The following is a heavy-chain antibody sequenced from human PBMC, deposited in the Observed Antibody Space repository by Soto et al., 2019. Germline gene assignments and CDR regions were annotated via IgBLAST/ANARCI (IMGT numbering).Heavy chain of an antibody. D-gene: IGHD6-19*01. V-gene: IGHV1-18*01. CDR1: GYTFTSYV. J-gene: IGHJ4*02. Sequence: ASVKVSCKASGYTFTSYVISWVRQAPGQGLEWMGWISAYNGNTNYAQKLQGRVTMTTDTSTSTAYMELRSLRSDDTAVYYCARGPLLTAYYSSGSLHLGYFDYWGQGTLVTVSS. CDR3: ARGPLLTAYYSSGSLHLGYFDY. CDR2: ISAYNGNT.